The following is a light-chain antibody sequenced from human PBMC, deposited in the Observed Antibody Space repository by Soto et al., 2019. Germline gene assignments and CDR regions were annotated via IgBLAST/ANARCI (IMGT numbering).Light chain of an antibody. CDR3: QQYGGSPRT. J-gene: IGKJ1*01. CDR2: DAS. V-gene: IGKV3-11*01. CDR1: QSVSSY. Sequence: EIVFTQSQAILSLSPGERATLSCRASQSVSSYLAWYQQKPGQAPRLLIYDASNRATGIPDRFSGSGSGTDFTLTITRLEPEDFAVYYCQQYGGSPRTFGQGTKVDVK.